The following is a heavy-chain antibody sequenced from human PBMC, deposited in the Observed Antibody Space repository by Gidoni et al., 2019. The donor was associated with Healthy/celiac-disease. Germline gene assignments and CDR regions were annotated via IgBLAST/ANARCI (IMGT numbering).Heavy chain of an antibody. Sequence: QVQLQESGPGLVKPSETLSLTCTVSVGSISSYYWSWIRQPPGKGLEWIGYIYYSGSTNYNPSLKSRVTISVDTSKNQFSLKLSSVTAADTAVYYCARLGYCSSTSCYYSDYYYGMDVWGQGTTVTVSS. D-gene: IGHD2-2*01. CDR1: VGSISSYY. J-gene: IGHJ6*02. CDR3: ARLGYCSSTSCYYSDYYYGMDV. V-gene: IGHV4-59*01. CDR2: IYYSGST.